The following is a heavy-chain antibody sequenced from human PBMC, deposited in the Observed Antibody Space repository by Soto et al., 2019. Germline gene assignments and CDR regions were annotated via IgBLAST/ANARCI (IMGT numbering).Heavy chain of an antibody. D-gene: IGHD2-15*01. J-gene: IGHJ6*02. CDR2: TSYDGSNK. V-gene: IGHV3-30*18. Sequence: GGSLRLSCAASGFTFSSYGMHWVRQAPGKGLEWVAVTSYDGSNKYYADSVKGRFTISRDNSKNTLYLQMNSLRAEDTAVYYCAKDRLIYCSGGTCYSEPAMDVWGQGTTVTVSS. CDR1: GFTFSSYG. CDR3: AKDRLIYCSGGTCYSEPAMDV.